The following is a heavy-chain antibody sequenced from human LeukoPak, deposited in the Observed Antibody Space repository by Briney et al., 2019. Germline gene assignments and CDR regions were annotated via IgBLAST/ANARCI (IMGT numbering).Heavy chain of an antibody. Sequence: SGTLSLTCTVSGGSISSYYWSWIRQPPGKGLEWIGYIYYSGSTNYNPSLKSRVTISVDTSKNQFSLKLSSVTAADTAVYYCAREGGGSYHVYWGQGTLVTVSS. V-gene: IGHV4-59*12. CDR1: GGSISSYY. J-gene: IGHJ4*02. D-gene: IGHD1-26*01. CDR3: AREGGGSYHVY. CDR2: IYYSGST.